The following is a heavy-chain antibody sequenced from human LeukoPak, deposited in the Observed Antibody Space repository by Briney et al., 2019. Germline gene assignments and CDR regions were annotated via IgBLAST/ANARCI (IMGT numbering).Heavy chain of an antibody. J-gene: IGHJ4*02. D-gene: IGHD2-15*01. CDR1: GFTFSSYS. CDR3: AKDVGQIYCSSSSCFPDY. CDR2: ISSSSSTI. Sequence: GGSLRLSCAASGFTFSSYSMNWVRQAPGKGLEWVSYISSSSSTIYYADSVKGRFTISRDNSKNTLYLQMNSLRAEDTAIYYCAKDVGQIYCSSSSCFPDYWGQGTLVTVSS. V-gene: IGHV3-48*01.